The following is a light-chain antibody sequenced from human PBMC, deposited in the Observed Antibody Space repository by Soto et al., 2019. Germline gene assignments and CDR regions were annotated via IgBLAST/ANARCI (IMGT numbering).Light chain of an antibody. J-gene: IGKJ5*01. CDR1: QTVTNRY. Sequence: EIVLTQSPGTLSLSPVERATLSCMASQTVTNRYLAWYQQKPGQAPRLLIFGASIRDTGIPDRFSGSGSGTDFTLTISRLEPEDFAVYYCQQYGSSITFGQGTRLEIK. V-gene: IGKV3-20*01. CDR2: GAS. CDR3: QQYGSSIT.